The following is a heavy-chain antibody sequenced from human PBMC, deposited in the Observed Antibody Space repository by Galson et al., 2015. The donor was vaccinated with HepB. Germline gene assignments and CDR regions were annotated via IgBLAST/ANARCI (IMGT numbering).Heavy chain of an antibody. CDR1: GFTFSSYA. V-gene: IGHV3-64*04. CDR3: ARSGSGYYSAPPGY. CDR2: ISSNGGST. J-gene: IGHJ4*02. Sequence: SLRLSCAASGFTFSSYAMHWVRQAPGKGLEYVSAISSNGGSTYYADSVKGRFTISRDNSKNTLYLQMNSLRAEDTAVYYCARSGSGYYSAPPGYWGQGTLVTVSS. D-gene: IGHD3-22*01.